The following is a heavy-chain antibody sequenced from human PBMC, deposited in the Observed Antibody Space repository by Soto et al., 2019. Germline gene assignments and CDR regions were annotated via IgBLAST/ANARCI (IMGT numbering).Heavy chain of an antibody. D-gene: IGHD3-22*01. CDR1: GYSFAGYW. CDR2: IDPSDSQT. CDR3: ARQIYDSDTGPNFQYYFDS. J-gene: IGHJ4*02. Sequence: PRESLKISCKGSGYSFAGYWITWVRQKPGKGLEWMGRIDPSDSQTYYSPSFRGHVTISATKSITTVFLQWSNLRASDTAMYYCARQIYDSDTGPNFQYYFDSWGQGTPVTVSS. V-gene: IGHV5-10-1*01.